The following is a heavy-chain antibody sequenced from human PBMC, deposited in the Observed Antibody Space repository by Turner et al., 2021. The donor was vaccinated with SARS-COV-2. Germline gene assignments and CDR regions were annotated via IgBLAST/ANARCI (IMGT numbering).Heavy chain of an antibody. Sequence: QVQLVQSGAEVKKPGAPVKVSCKASGYTFTGYYMHWGRQAPGQGLEWMGWINPNSGGTNYAQKFQGRVTMTRDTSISTAYMELSRLRSDDTAVYYCAVLEMATITDAFDIWGQGTMVTVSS. CDR1: GYTFTGYY. CDR2: INPNSGGT. CDR3: AVLEMATITDAFDI. V-gene: IGHV1-2*02. D-gene: IGHD5-12*01. J-gene: IGHJ3*02.